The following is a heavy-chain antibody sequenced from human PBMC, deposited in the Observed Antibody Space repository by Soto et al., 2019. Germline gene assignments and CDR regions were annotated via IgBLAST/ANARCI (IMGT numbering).Heavy chain of an antibody. CDR2: IIPISGTA. CDR3: ARGTSWNDPTAFDI. D-gene: IGHD1-1*01. CDR1: GGTFSGFA. V-gene: IGHV1-69*13. J-gene: IGHJ3*02. Sequence: SVKVSCKTSGGTFSGFALSWVRQAPGQGLEWMGGIIPISGTANYAQKFQGRVTISADESTSTAYMELSSLRYEDTAVYFCARGTSWNDPTAFDIWGQGTMATVSS.